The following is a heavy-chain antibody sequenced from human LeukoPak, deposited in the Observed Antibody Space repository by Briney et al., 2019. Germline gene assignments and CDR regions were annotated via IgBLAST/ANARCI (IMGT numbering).Heavy chain of an antibody. J-gene: IGHJ4*02. D-gene: IGHD1-26*01. V-gene: IGHV1-24*01. CDR2: FDPEDGET. CDR1: GYTHTELS. CDR3: ATEAGGSYGVGIYYFDY. Sequence: ASVKVSCEVSGYTHTELSMHWVRQAPGKGLEWMGGFDPEDGETIYAQKFQGRVTMTEDTSTDTAYMELSSLRSEDTAVYYCATEAGGSYGVGIYYFDYWGQGTLVTVSS.